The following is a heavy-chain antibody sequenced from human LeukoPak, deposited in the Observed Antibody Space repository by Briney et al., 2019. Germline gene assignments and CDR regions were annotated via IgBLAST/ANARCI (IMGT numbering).Heavy chain of an antibody. V-gene: IGHV1-3*01. CDR1: GYTFTSYA. CDR2: INAGNGNT. CDR3: ARQVYDFWSGYRSYYYYMDV. J-gene: IGHJ6*03. D-gene: IGHD3-3*01. Sequence: ASVKVSCKASGYTFTSYAMHWVRQAPGQRLEWMGWINAGNGNTKYSQKFQGRVTITRDTSASTAYMELSSLRSEDTAVYYCARQVYDFWSGYRSYYYYMDVWGKGTTVTASS.